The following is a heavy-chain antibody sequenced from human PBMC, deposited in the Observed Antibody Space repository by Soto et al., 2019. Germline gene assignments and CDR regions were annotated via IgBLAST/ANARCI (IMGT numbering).Heavy chain of an antibody. V-gene: IGHV3-23*01. CDR3: AKDPSYSSVWTDY. J-gene: IGHJ4*02. CDR2: ISGSGGST. Sequence: SLRLSCAASGFTFSSYAMSWVRQAPGKGLEWVSAISGSGGSTYYADSVKGRFTISRDNSKNTLYLQMNSLRAEDTALYYCAKDPSYSSVWTDYWGQGALVTVSS. D-gene: IGHD6-19*01. CDR1: GFTFSSYA.